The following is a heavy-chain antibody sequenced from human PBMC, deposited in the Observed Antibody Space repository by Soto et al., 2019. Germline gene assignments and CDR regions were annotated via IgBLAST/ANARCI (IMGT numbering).Heavy chain of an antibody. CDR2: IYPGDSDT. CDR1: GYSFTSYW. CDR3: ARVGWGVKWEPYYYYGMDV. V-gene: IGHV5-51*01. J-gene: IGHJ6*02. D-gene: IGHD1-26*01. Sequence: PGESLKISCKGSGYSFTSYWIGWVRQMPGKGLEWMGIIYPGDSDTRYSPSFQGQVTISADKSISTAYLQWSSLKASDTAMYYCARVGWGVKWEPYYYYGMDVWGQGTTVTVSS.